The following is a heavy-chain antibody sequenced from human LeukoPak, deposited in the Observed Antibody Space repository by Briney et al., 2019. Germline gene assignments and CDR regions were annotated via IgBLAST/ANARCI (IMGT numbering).Heavy chain of an antibody. Sequence: GASVKVSCMASGYTFTSYGISWVRQAPGQGLEWMGWISAYNGNTNYAQKLQGRVTMTTDTPTSTAYMELRSLRSDDTAVYYCARVSWALIANEDIVVVPAATHYYGMDVWGQGTTVTVSS. V-gene: IGHV1-18*01. J-gene: IGHJ6*02. CDR2: ISAYNGNT. D-gene: IGHD2-2*01. CDR1: GYTFTSYG. CDR3: ARVSWALIANEDIVVVPAATHYYGMDV.